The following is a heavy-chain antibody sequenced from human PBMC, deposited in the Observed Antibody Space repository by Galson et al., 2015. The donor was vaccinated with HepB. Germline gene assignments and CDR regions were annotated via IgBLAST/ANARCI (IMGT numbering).Heavy chain of an antibody. D-gene: IGHD6-19*01. V-gene: IGHV3-11*05. CDR2: ISSSSSYT. CDR1: GFTFSDYY. J-gene: IGHJ4*02. CDR3: ARVGSDGYDSDKPKTEQWLDY. Sequence: SLRLSCAASGFTFSDYYMSWIRQAPGKGLEWVSYISSSSSYTNYADPVKGRFTISRDNAKNSLYLQMNSLRAEDTAVYYCARVGSDGYDSDKPKTEQWLDYWGQGTLVTVSS.